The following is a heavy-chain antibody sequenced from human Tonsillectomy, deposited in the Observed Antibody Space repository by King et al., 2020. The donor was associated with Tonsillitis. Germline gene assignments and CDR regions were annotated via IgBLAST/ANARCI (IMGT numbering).Heavy chain of an antibody. Sequence: QLVQSGAEVKKPGESLKISCKGSGYSFTTYWIGWVRQMPGQGLEWMGIIYPGDSDTRYSPSFQGQVTISADKSISTSYLQWSSLKASDTAMYYCARTYDSSGYLEGYYFDYWGQGTLVTVSS. CDR1: GYSFTTYW. V-gene: IGHV5-51*01. CDR2: IYPGDSDT. J-gene: IGHJ4*02. D-gene: IGHD3-22*01. CDR3: ARTYDSSGYLEGYYFDY.